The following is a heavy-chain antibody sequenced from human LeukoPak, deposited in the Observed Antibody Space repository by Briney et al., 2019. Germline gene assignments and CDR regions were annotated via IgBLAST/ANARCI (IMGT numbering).Heavy chain of an antibody. D-gene: IGHD3-22*01. CDR1: GFTFSGYA. J-gene: IGHJ5*02. CDR3: AKDVYDSSGYDWFDP. CDR2: ISGSGGST. Sequence: GGSLRLSCAASGFTFSGYAMSWVRQAPGKGLEWVSAISGSGGSTYYADSVKGRFTISRDNSKNTLYLQMNSLRAEDTAVYYCAKDVYDSSGYDWFDPWGQGTLVTVSS. V-gene: IGHV3-23*01.